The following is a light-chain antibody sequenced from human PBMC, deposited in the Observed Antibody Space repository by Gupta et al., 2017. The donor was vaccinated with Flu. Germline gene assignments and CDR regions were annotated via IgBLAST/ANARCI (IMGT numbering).Light chain of an antibody. CDR2: GAS. V-gene: IGKV3-20*01. J-gene: IGKJ1*01. CDR3: QQDRTSPTWT. Sequence: LAWYQQNPGQAPRLLIDGASSRATGSHGRFSGSGSGTDFTLRISRREHADFVWYYCQQDRTSPTWTVGIWTKAELK.